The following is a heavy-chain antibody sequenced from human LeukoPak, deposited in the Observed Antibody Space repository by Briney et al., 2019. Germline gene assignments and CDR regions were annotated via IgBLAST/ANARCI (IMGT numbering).Heavy chain of an antibody. D-gene: IGHD2-2*01. J-gene: IGHJ4*02. CDR1: GFTFSSYA. Sequence: SGGSLRLSCAASGFTFSSYAMHWVRQAPGKGLEWVAVISYDGSNKYYADSVKGRFTISRDNSKNTLYLQMNSLRAEDTAVYYCARSAVAVVVPAASIDYWGQGTLVTVSS. CDR2: ISYDGSNK. CDR3: ARSAVAVVVPAASIDY. V-gene: IGHV3-30-3*01.